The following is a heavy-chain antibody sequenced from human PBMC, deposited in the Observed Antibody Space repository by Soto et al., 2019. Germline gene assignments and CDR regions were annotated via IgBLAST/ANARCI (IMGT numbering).Heavy chain of an antibody. CDR1: GYTFTSYA. J-gene: IGHJ6*02. Sequence: QVQLVQSGAEVKKPGASVKVSCKASGYTFTSYAMHWVRQAPGQRLEWMGWINAGNGNTNYSQKFQGRVTITRDTAASTDYMETSSMRSEDTAVYYYASSYSTYALIDYYYSGMDVWGQGTTVTVSS. D-gene: IGHD4-4*01. V-gene: IGHV1-3*01. CDR2: INAGNGNT. CDR3: ASSYSTYALIDYYYSGMDV.